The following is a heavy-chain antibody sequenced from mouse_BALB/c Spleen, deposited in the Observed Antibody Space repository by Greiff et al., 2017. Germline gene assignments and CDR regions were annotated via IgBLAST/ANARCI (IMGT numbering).Heavy chain of an antibody. Sequence: DVKLVESGGDLVKPGGSLKLSCAASGFTFSSYGMSWVRQTPDKRLEWVATISSGGSYTYYPDSVKGRFTISRDNAKNTLYLQMSSLKSEDTAMYYCARRGDGYYFDYWGQGTTLTVSS. D-gene: IGHD2-3*01. CDR1: GFTFSSYG. CDR3: ARRGDGYYFDY. CDR2: ISSGGSYT. V-gene: IGHV5-6*02. J-gene: IGHJ2*01.